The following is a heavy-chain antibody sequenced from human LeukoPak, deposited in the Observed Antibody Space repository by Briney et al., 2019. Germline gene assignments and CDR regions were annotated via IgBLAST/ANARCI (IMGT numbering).Heavy chain of an antibody. D-gene: IGHD3-3*01. CDR1: GYTFTSYG. V-gene: IGHV1-18*01. J-gene: IGHJ3*01. Sequence: GASVKVSYKASGYTFTSYGISWVRQAPGQGLAWMGWISAYNGNTNYAQKLQGRVTMTTDTSTSTAYMELRSLRSDDTAVYYCAREGIFGVVIGDGPWGQGTMVTVSS. CDR3: AREGIFGVVIGDGP. CDR2: ISAYNGNT.